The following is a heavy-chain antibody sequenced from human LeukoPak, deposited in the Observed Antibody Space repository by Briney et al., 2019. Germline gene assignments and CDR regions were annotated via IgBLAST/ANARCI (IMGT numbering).Heavy chain of an antibody. Sequence: GGSLRLSCAASGFTFSRNVMHWVRQAPGKGLEWVALTSYDGNNKFYADSVEGRFTISRDNSRNTLYLQMNSLRGEDAAVYSCARGGIPTGPYYYFYYMDVWGKGTAVTVSS. CDR3: ARGGIPTGPYYYFYYMDV. D-gene: IGHD3-10*01. V-gene: IGHV3-30*01. J-gene: IGHJ6*03. CDR1: GFTFSRNV. CDR2: TSYDGNNK.